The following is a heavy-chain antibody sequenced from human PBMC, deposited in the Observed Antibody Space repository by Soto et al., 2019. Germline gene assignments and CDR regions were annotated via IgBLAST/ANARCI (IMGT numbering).Heavy chain of an antibody. CDR1: GYSFTSYW. CDR3: ARQALHPTTVYYYYYMDV. J-gene: IGHJ6*03. CDR2: IYPGDSDT. D-gene: IGHD4-17*01. V-gene: IGHV5-51*01. Sequence: EVQLVQSGAEVKKPGESLKISCKGSGYSFTSYWIGWVRQMPGKGLEWMGIIYPGDSDTRYSPSFQGQVTISADKSISTAYLQWSSLKASDTAMYYCARQALHPTTVYYYYYMDVWGKGTTVTVSS.